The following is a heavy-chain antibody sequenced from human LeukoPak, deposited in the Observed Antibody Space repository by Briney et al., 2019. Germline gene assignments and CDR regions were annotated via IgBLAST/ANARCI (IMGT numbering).Heavy chain of an antibody. CDR2: ISSSGSTI. CDR3: AELGITMIGGV. V-gene: IGHV3-48*03. D-gene: IGHD3-10*02. CDR1: GFTFSSYE. Sequence: GGSLRLSCAASGFTFSSYEMNWVRQAPGKGLEWVSYISSSGSTIYYADSVKGRFTISRDNAKNSLYLQMNSLRAEDTAVYYCAELGITMIGGVWGKGATVTIPS. J-gene: IGHJ6*04.